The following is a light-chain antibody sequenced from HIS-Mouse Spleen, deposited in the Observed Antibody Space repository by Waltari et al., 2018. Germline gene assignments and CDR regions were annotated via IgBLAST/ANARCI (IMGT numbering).Light chain of an antibody. CDR3: QVWDSSSDHYV. Sequence: SYELTQPPSVSVSPGQTARITCSGDALPKKYAYWYQQKSGQAPVLVVYDESDRPSGIPERFSGSNSGNTATLTISRVEAGDEADYYCQVWDSSSDHYVFGTGTKVTVL. J-gene: IGLJ1*01. V-gene: IGLV3-21*02. CDR1: ALPKKY. CDR2: DES.